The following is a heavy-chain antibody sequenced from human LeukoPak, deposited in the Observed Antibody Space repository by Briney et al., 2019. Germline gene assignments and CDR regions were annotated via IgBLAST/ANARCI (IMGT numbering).Heavy chain of an antibody. CDR1: GFTFSSYW. V-gene: IGHV3-74*01. Sequence: GGSLRLSCTASGFTFSSYWMHWVRQAPGKGLVWISRINGDGTATSYADSVKGRFTISRDNAKNSLYLQMNSLRAEDTALYYCAKVGGSSGWYEVGYYFDYWGQGTLVTVSS. D-gene: IGHD6-19*01. CDR3: AKVGGSSGWYEVGYYFDY. J-gene: IGHJ4*02. CDR2: INGDGTAT.